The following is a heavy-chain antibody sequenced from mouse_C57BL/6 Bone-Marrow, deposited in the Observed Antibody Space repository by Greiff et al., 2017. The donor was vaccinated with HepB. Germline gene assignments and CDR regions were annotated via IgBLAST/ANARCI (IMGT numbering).Heavy chain of an antibody. D-gene: IGHD1-1*01. CDR1: GFNIKDDY. CDR3: TAYYYGSSCDY. V-gene: IGHV14-4*01. CDR2: IDPENGDT. Sequence: VQLKESGAELVRPGASVKLSCTASGFNIKDDYMHWVKQRPEQGLEWIGWIDPENGDTEYASKFQGKATITADTSSNTAYLQLSSLTSEDTAVYYCTAYYYGSSCDYWGQGTTLTVSS. J-gene: IGHJ2*01.